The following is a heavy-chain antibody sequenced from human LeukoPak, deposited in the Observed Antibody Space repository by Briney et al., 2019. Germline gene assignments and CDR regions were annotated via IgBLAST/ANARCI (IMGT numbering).Heavy chain of an antibody. CDR2: IRSSGSTT. Sequence: GGSLRLSCAASGFXFSSYGINWVRQAPGKGLEWGSYIRSSGSTTFDADSVKGRFTISRDNAKNSLYLQMNSLRVEDTAVYHCARDTILDIWGQGTMVTVSS. D-gene: IGHD2-21*01. V-gene: IGHV3-48*03. CDR1: GFXFSSYG. J-gene: IGHJ3*02. CDR3: ARDTILDI.